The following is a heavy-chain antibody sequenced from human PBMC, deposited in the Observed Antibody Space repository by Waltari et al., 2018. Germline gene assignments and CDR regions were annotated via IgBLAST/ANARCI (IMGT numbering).Heavy chain of an antibody. CDR1: GYTFTGYF. CDR2: INPSSGGT. Sequence: QVQLVQSGAEMKKRGASVKVSCEASGYTFTGYFIHWVRPAPGQGLEWMGRINPSSGGTNYAQKFQGRVTLTRDKSINTAYMDLSRLTSDDTGMYYCATWRENAFDVWGQGTMVTVST. CDR3: ATWRENAFDV. D-gene: IGHD1-1*01. V-gene: IGHV1-2*05. J-gene: IGHJ3*01.